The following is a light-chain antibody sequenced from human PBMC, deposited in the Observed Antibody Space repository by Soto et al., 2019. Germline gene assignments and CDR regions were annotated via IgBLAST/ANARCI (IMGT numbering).Light chain of an antibody. CDR2: EVS. CDR1: SSDVGNYNY. V-gene: IGLV2-8*01. Sequence: QSALTQPPSASGSPGQSVAISCTGTSSDVGNYNYVSWYQRHPGKAPKPMIYEVSKRPSGVPDRFSGSKSGNTASLTVSGLQSEDEADYYCSSYAGSSNFVVFGGGTKLTVL. J-gene: IGLJ2*01. CDR3: SSYAGSSNFVV.